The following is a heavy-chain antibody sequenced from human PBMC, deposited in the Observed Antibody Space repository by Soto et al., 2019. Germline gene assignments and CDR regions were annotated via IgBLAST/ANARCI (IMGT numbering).Heavy chain of an antibody. CDR2: INAGNGNT. V-gene: IGHV1-3*01. Sequence: QVQLVQSGAEVKKPGASVKVSCKASGYTFTSYAMHWVRQAPGQRLEWMGWINAGNGNTKYSQKFQGRVTITRDTSASTAYMELSSLRSEDTVVYYCARDRFSTELRVYSATFPRDAFDIWGQGTMVTVSS. CDR3: ARDRFSTELRVYSATFPRDAFDI. D-gene: IGHD5-18*01. J-gene: IGHJ3*02. CDR1: GYTFTSYA.